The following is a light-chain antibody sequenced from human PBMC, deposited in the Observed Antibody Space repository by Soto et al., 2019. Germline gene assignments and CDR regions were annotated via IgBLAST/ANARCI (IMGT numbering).Light chain of an antibody. Sequence: EIVFTQSPGTLSLSPGERATLSCRASQSVSSSYLAWYQQKPGQAPRLLIYGASSTATGIPDRFSGSGSGTDFTLTIRRLEPEDFAVYYCQQYAGSRTFGQGTKVDIK. CDR3: QQYAGSRT. CDR1: QSVSSSY. V-gene: IGKV3-20*01. CDR2: GAS. J-gene: IGKJ1*01.